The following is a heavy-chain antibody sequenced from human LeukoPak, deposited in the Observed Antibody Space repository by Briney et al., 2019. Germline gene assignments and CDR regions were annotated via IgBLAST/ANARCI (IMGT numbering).Heavy chain of an antibody. CDR1: GGSFSGYY. V-gene: IGHV4-34*01. Sequence: PSETLSLTCVVYGGSFSGYYWSWIRQPPGKGLEWIGEINHSGSTNYNPSLKSRVTISVDTSKNQFSLKLSSVTAADTAVYYCARGFYYYYGMDVWGQGTTVTVSS. J-gene: IGHJ6*02. CDR3: ARGFYYYYGMDV. CDR2: INHSGST.